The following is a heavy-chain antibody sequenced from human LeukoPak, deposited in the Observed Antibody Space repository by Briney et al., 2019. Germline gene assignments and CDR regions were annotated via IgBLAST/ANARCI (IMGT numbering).Heavy chain of an antibody. D-gene: IGHD6-13*01. CDR3: ARGRGSSWYYFDS. J-gene: IGHJ4*02. Sequence: SETLSLTCTVSGGSNSSSSYYWGWIRQPPGKGLEWIGSIYYSGSTYYNPSLKSRVTMTVDTSKNQFSLNLSSVTAADTAVYYCARGRGSSWYYFDSWGQGTLVTVSS. CDR2: IYYSGST. V-gene: IGHV4-39*07. CDR1: GGSNSSSSYY.